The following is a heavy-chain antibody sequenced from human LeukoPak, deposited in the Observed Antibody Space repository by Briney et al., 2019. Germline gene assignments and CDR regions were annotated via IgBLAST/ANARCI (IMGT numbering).Heavy chain of an antibody. CDR1: GLTFSSSW. Sequence: GGFLRLSCAVSGLTFSSSWMGWVRQAPGKGLEWVASINPDGNKKYSADSVKGRFTISRDNAENSLYLQMNSLRVEDTAFYYCARDLAYSRLDYWGQGMLVTVSS. CDR2: INPDGNKK. J-gene: IGHJ4*02. CDR3: ARDLAYSRLDY. V-gene: IGHV3-7*01. D-gene: IGHD5-18*01.